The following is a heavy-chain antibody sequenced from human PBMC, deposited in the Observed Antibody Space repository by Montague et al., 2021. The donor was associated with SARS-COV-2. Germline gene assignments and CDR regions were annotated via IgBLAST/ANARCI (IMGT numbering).Heavy chain of an antibody. D-gene: IGHD6-19*01. J-gene: IGHJ4*02. CDR3: ARDFSTTSGWYEVYYLDY. Sequence: SETLSLTCTVSGGSISSYHWSWIRQPAGKGLEWIGRIYYSGPTNYNPSLKSRVTMSVDTSKNQFSLILTSVTAADTAVYYCARDFSTTSGWYEVYYLDYWGLGIQVTVSS. V-gene: IGHV4-4*07. CDR1: GGSISSYH. CDR2: IYYSGPT.